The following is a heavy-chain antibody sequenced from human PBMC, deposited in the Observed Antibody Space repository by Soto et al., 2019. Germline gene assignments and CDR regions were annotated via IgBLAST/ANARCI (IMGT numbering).Heavy chain of an antibody. Sequence: GGSLRLSCAASGFFFSTYAMHWVRQAPGKGLEGVAVISNDGVNIHYVDSVKGRFTVSRDNPRNTLALQMPSLRAEDTAVSYCLTGRGMNSAYDYIFEHWGQGTLVTVSS. V-gene: IGHV3-30*03. D-gene: IGHD5-12*01. CDR3: LTGRGMNSAYDYIFEH. J-gene: IGHJ4*02. CDR1: GFFFSTYA. CDR2: ISNDGVNI.